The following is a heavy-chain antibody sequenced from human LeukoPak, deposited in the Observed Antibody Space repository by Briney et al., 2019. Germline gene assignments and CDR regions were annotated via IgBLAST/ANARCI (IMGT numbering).Heavy chain of an antibody. D-gene: IGHD3-16*01. V-gene: IGHV1-69*13. CDR2: IIPTFGTA. CDR1: GGTFSSYA. J-gene: IGHJ6*02. CDR3: ARDGARVYYYYGMDV. Sequence: ASVKVSCKASGGTFSSYAISWVRQAPGQGLEWMGGIIPTFGTANYAQKFQGRVTITADESTSTAYMELSSLRSEDTAVYYCARDGARVYYYYGMDVWGQGTTVTVSS.